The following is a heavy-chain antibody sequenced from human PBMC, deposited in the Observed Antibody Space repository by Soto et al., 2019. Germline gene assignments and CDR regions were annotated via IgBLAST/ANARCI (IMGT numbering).Heavy chain of an antibody. V-gene: IGHV4-59*01. D-gene: IGHD2-8*01. CDR1: GAFSSTYY. Sequence: QVQLQESGPGLVKPSETLSLTCTVSGAFSSTYYWSWIRQPPGKGLEWIGYMNNIGRTNYNPSLKRRVTRSVDTSKNQFSLKLSSVIAADTAVYYCARSFCRDAVRCNWFDPWGLGTLVTASS. CDR2: MNNIGRT. CDR3: ARSFCRDAVRCNWFDP. J-gene: IGHJ5*02.